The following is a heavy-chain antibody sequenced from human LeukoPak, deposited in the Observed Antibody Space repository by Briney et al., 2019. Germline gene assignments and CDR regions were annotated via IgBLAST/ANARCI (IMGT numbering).Heavy chain of an antibody. CDR3: VKDRVRGVKGANFDY. J-gene: IGHJ4*02. CDR2: ISSNGGST. V-gene: IGHV3-64D*06. Sequence: GGSLSLSCSASGFTFSSYAMHWVRQAPGKGLEYVSAISSNGGSTYYADSVKGRFTISRDNSKNTLYLQMSSLRAEDTAVYYCVKDRVRGVKGANFDYWGQGTLVTVSS. CDR1: GFTFSSYA. D-gene: IGHD3-10*01.